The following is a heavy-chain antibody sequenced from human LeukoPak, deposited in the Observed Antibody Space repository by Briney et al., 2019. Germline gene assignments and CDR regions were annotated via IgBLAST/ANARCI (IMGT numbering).Heavy chain of an antibody. CDR1: GFTFSSYG. V-gene: IGHV3-30*02. CDR2: IRYDGSNK. CDR3: AKPHSYGDYSPFDY. J-gene: IGHJ4*02. D-gene: IGHD4-17*01. Sequence: GGSLRLSCAASGFTFSSYGMHWVRQAPGKGLEWVAFIRYDGSNKYYADSVKGRFTISRDNSKNTLYLQMNSLRAEDTAVDYCAKPHSYGDYSPFDYWGQGTLVTVSS.